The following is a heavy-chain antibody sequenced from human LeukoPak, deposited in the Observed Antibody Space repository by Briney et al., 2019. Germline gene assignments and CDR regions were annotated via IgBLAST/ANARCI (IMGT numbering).Heavy chain of an antibody. CDR2: INHSGST. CDR3: ARGRSGYGYYYFDY. V-gene: IGHV4-34*01. J-gene: IGHJ4*02. D-gene: IGHD6-25*01. CDR1: GVSFSGYY. Sequence: PSETLSLTCAVYGVSFSGYYWSWIRQPPGKGLEWIGEINHSGSTNYNPSLKSRVTISVDTSKNQFSLKLSSVTAADTAVYYCARGRSGYGYYYFDYWGQGTLVTVSS.